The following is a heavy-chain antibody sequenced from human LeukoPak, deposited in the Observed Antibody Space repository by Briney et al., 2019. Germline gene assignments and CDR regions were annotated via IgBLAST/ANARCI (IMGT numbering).Heavy chain of an antibody. CDR1: GGSISSYY. Sequence: SETLSLTCTVSGGSISSYYWSWIRQPAGRGLEWIGRIYTSASTNYNPSLKSRVTMSVDTSKNQFSLKLSSVTAADTAVYYCAREYPCDSTSCYSFDYYYYYMDVWGKGTTVTVSS. J-gene: IGHJ6*03. CDR3: AREYPCDSTSCYSFDYYYYYMDV. V-gene: IGHV4-4*07. CDR2: IYTSAST. D-gene: IGHD2-2*01.